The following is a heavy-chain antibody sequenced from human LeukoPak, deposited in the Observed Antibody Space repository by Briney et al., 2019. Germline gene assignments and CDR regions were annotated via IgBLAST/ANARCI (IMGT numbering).Heavy chain of an antibody. CDR2: IYYSGST. CDR3: ARDSVLHGGS. Sequence: SETLSLTCTVSGGSISSYYWSWIRQPPGKGLEWIGYIYYSGSTYYNPSLKSRVTISVDTSKNQFSLKLSSVTAADTAVYYCARDSVLHGGSWGQGTLVTVSS. V-gene: IGHV4-30-4*01. D-gene: IGHD3-16*01. J-gene: IGHJ5*02. CDR1: GGSISSYY.